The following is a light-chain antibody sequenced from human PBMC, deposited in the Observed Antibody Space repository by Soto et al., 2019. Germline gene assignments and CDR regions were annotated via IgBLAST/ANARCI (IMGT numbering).Light chain of an antibody. CDR1: NSNVGSYY. CDR3: ASWDDSLSGVV. CDR2: RAN. J-gene: IGLJ2*01. Sequence: QSVLPQPPSASGTPGQRVTISCSGSNSNVGSYYVYWYQQLPGTAPKLLIYRANQRPSGVPDRFSGSKSGTSASLAISGLRSEDEADYYCASWDDSLSGVVFGGGTKVTVL. V-gene: IGLV1-47*01.